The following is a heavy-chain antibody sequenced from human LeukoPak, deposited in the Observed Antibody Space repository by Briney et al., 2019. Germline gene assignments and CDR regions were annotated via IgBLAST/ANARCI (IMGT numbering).Heavy chain of an antibody. J-gene: IGHJ4*02. CDR1: GYSISSGYY. D-gene: IGHD3-3*01. CDR2: IYHSGST. V-gene: IGHV4-38-2*02. CDR3: ARDPSTFGDFWSGYYDDY. Sequence: SETLSLTCAVSGYSISSGYYWGWIRQPPGKGLEWIGSIYHSGSTYYNPSLKSRVTISVDTSKNQFSLKLSSVTAADTAVYYCARDPSTFGDFWSGYYDDYWGQGTLVTVSS.